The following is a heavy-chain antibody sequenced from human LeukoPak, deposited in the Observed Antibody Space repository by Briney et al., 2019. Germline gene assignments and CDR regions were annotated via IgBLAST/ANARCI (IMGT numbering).Heavy chain of an antibody. CDR1: GYSFISYG. J-gene: IGHJ4*02. Sequence: EASVKVSCKASGYSFISYGISWVRQAPGQGLEWMGWISACNGNTNYAQKFQGRVTMTTDTSTSTVYMELRSLRSDDTAVYYCARSVPYCSSTSCYGGFFDYWGQGTLVTVSS. CDR2: ISACNGNT. V-gene: IGHV1-18*01. CDR3: ARSVPYCSSTSCYGGFFDY. D-gene: IGHD2-2*01.